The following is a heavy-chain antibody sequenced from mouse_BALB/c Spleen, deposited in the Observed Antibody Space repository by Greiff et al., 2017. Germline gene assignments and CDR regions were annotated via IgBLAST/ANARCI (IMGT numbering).Heavy chain of an antibody. Sequence: EVKLVESGGGLVKPGGSLKLSCAASGFTFSSYAMSWVRQTPEKRLEWLASISSGGSTYYPDSVKGRFTISRDNARNILYLQMSSLRSEDTAMYYCARDGNYAYYFDYWGQGTTLTVSS. V-gene: IGHV5-6-5*01. CDR3: ARDGNYAYYFDY. CDR2: ISSGGST. CDR1: GFTFSSYA. J-gene: IGHJ2*01. D-gene: IGHD2-1*01.